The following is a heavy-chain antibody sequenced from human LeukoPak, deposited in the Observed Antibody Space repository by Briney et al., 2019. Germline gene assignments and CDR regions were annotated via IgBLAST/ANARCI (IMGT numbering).Heavy chain of an antibody. J-gene: IGHJ5*02. D-gene: IGHD3-10*01. CDR3: ARSRVSYGSGSYGNWFDP. V-gene: IGHV4-34*01. CDR2: INHGGST. Sequence: SETLSLTCAVYGGTFSGYYWSWIRQPPGKGLEWIGEINHGGSTNYNPSLKSRVTISADTSKNQFSLKLASVAAAGTAVYYCARSRVSYGSGSYGNWFDPWGQEILLPVSS. CDR1: GGTFSGYY.